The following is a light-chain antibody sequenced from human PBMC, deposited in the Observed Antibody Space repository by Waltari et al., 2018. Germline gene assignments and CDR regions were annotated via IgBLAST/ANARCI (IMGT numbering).Light chain of an antibody. V-gene: IGLV1-40*01. J-gene: IGLJ2*01. CDR1: SANIGAGFD. Sequence: QSVLTQPPSVSGAPGQRVTISCTGGSANIGAGFDAHRYQQLPGTAPNPPIYGNINLPSGVPDRFSGSKSGTSASLAITGLQAEDEADYYCQSYDNSLSVIFGGGTKLTVL. CDR2: GNI. CDR3: QSYDNSLSVI.